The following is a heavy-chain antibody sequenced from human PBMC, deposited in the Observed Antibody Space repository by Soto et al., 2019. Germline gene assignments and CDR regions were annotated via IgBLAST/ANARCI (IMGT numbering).Heavy chain of an antibody. CDR2: ISPMFGAA. CDR3: AREVQVHTPAFVY. CDR1: GGTFNTYA. Sequence: QVQLVQSGAEMKKPGSSVKVSCQSSGGTFNTYAMNWVRQAPGQGPEWMGDISPMFGAANYAPKFQVRVTSTADESTGTSYMQLRSLTSEDTALYFCAREVQVHTPAFVYWGQGTLVTVSS. D-gene: IGHD3-10*01. J-gene: IGHJ4*02. V-gene: IGHV1-69*19.